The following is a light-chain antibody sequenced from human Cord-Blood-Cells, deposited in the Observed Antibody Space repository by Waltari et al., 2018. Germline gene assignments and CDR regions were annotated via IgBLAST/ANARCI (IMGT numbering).Light chain of an antibody. CDR3: CSYAGSYIYV. CDR2: DVS. V-gene: IGLV2-11*01. CDR1: SSDGGGYNY. J-gene: IGLJ1*01. Sequence: QSALPQPRSVSGSPGRSVTISCTGTSSDGGGYNYVPWYQHHPGKAPKLIIYDVSNRPSGVPDRFSGSKSGNTASLTISGLQAEDEADYYCCSYAGSYIYVFGTGTKVTVL.